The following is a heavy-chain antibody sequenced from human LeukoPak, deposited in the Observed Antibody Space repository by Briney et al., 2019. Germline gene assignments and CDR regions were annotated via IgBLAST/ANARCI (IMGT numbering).Heavy chain of an antibody. D-gene: IGHD3-9*01. CDR2: INPNSGGT. Sequence: ASVKVSCKASGYTFTGYYMHWVRQAPGQGLEWMGWINPNSGGTNYAQKFQGRVTMTRDTSISTAYMELSRLRSDDTAVYYCARQPYFDRLLSLDYWGQGTLVTVSS. J-gene: IGHJ4*02. CDR3: ARQPYFDRLLSLDY. CDR1: GYTFTGYY. V-gene: IGHV1-2*02.